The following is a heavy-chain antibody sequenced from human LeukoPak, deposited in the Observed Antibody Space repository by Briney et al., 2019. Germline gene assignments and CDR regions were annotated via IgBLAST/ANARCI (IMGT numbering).Heavy chain of an antibody. J-gene: IGHJ4*02. CDR1: GFTFSSYA. V-gene: IGHV3-30*04. CDR3: ARDPGYSSSCFDY. CDR2: ISYDGSNK. Sequence: GGSLRLSCAASGFTFSSYAMHWVRQAPGRGLEWVAVISYDGSNKYYADSVKGRFTISRDNSKNTLYLQMNSLRAEDTAAYYCARDPGYSSSCFDYWGQGTLVTVSS. D-gene: IGHD6-13*01.